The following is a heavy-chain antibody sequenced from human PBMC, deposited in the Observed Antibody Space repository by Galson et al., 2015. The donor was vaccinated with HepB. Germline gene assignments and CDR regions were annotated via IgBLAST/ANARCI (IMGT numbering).Heavy chain of an antibody. J-gene: IGHJ6*03. D-gene: IGHD4-23*01. CDR2: INHSGST. CDR3: AREGKPKGYYYYMDV. V-gene: IGHV4-34*01. Sequence: ETLSLTCAVYGGSFSGYYWSWIRQPPGKGLEWIGEINHSGSTNYNPSLKSRVTISVDTSKNQFSLKLSSVTAADTAVYYCAREGKPKGYYYYMDVWGKGTTVTVSS. CDR1: GGSFSGYY.